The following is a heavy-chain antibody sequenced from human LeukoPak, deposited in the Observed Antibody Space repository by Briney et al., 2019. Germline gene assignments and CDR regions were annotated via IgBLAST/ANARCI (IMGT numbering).Heavy chain of an antibody. V-gene: IGHV4-34*01. Sequence: PSETLSLTCAVYGGSFSGYYWSWIRQPPGKGLEWIGEINHSGSTNYNPSLKSRVTISVDRSKNQFSLKLSSVTAADTAVYYCARGSEQQLVPDAFDIWGQGTMVTVSS. J-gene: IGHJ3*02. CDR2: INHSGST. CDR3: ARGSEQQLVPDAFDI. CDR1: GGSFSGYY. D-gene: IGHD6-13*01.